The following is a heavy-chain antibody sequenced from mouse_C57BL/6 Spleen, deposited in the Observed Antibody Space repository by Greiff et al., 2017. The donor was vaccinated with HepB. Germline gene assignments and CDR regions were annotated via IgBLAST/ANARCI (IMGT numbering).Heavy chain of an antibody. D-gene: IGHD2-1*01. CDR3: ARWLYGNLDY. CDR1: GYAFSSSW. Sequence: QVQLKQSGPELVKPGASVKISCKASGYAFSSSWMNWVKQRPGKGLEWIGRIYPGDGDTNYNGKFKGKATLTADKSSSTAYMQLSSLTSEDSAVYFCARWLYGNLDYWGQGTTLTVSS. J-gene: IGHJ2*01. V-gene: IGHV1-82*01. CDR2: IYPGDGDT.